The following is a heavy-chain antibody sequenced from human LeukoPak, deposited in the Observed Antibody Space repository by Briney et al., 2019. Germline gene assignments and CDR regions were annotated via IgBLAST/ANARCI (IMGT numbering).Heavy chain of an antibody. D-gene: IGHD1-26*01. CDR3: ASRSGRQWLPYFDY. CDR1: GFTFTTYW. CDR2: IRSKAYGGTT. J-gene: IGHJ4*02. V-gene: IGHV3-49*04. Sequence: GGSLRLSCAASGFTFTTYWLGWVRQAPGKGLEWVGFIRSKAYGGTTEYAASVKGRFTISRDDSKSIAYLQMNSLKTEDTAVYHCASRSGRQWLPYFDYWGQGTLVTVSS.